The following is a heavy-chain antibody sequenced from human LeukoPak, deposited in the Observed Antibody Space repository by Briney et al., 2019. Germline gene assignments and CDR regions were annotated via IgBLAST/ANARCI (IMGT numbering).Heavy chain of an antibody. CDR1: GFTVSTYY. Sequence: QSGGSLRLSCAASGFTVSTYYMSWVRQAPGKGLEWVSLIYSGGSTYYADSVKGRFTISRDNSKNTLYLQMNSLRAEDTAVYYCARDLGNFFDYWGQGTLVTVSS. J-gene: IGHJ4*02. V-gene: IGHV3-66*01. CDR2: IYSGGST. D-gene: IGHD6-13*01. CDR3: ARDLGNFFDY.